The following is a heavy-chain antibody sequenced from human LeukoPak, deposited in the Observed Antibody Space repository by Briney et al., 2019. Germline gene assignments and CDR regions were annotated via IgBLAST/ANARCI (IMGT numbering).Heavy chain of an antibody. CDR3: ARDKTEYSSSSGAFDI. J-gene: IGHJ3*02. Sequence: ASVKVSCKASGGTFSSYAISWVRQAPGQGLEWMGGIIPIFGTANYAQKFQGRVTITTDESTSTAYMELSSLRSEDTTVYYCARDKTEYSSSSGAFDIWGQGTMVTVSS. D-gene: IGHD6-6*01. CDR2: IIPIFGTA. CDR1: GGTFSSYA. V-gene: IGHV1-69*05.